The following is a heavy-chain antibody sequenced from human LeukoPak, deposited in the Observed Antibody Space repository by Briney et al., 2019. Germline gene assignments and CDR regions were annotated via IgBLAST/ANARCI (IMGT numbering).Heavy chain of an antibody. J-gene: IGHJ4*01. CDR3: ARDGPGIDY. V-gene: IGHV3-33*05. Sequence: GGSLRLSCAASGFTFSTYGMHWVRQAPGKGLEWVAVIKFDGNNKYCADSVKGRFTISRDISKNTLYLQMNSLRDEDMAVYYCARDGPGIDYWGQGTLVTVSS. CDR2: IKFDGNNK. D-gene: IGHD3-10*01. CDR1: GFTFSTYG.